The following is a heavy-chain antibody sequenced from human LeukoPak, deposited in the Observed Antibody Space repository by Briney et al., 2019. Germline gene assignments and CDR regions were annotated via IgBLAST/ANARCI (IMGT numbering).Heavy chain of an antibody. V-gene: IGHV4-38-2*02. CDR3: ARGPLPAFDY. Sequence: SETLSLTCTVSGGSISSYCWSWIRQPPGKGLEWIGSIYHSGSTYYNPSLKSRVTISVDTSKNQFSLKLSSVTAADTAVYYCARGPLPAFDYWGQGTLVTVSS. J-gene: IGHJ4*02. CDR2: IYHSGST. CDR1: GGSISSYC. D-gene: IGHD1-14*01.